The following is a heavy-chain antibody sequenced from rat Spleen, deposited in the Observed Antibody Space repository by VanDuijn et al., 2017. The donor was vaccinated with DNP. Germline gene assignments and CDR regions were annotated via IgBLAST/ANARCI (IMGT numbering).Heavy chain of an antibody. V-gene: IGHV3-1*01. CDR2: ISYSGST. Sequence: EVQLQESGPGLVKPSQSLSLTCSVTGYSITSNYWGWIRKFPGNKMEWIGHISYSGSTSYNPSLKSRISSTRDTSKRQFFLQLNSVTTEDTATYYCARCPIITMMVPWFAYWGQGTLVTVSS. D-gene: IGHD1-12*03. CDR3: ARCPIITMMVPWFAY. J-gene: IGHJ3*01. CDR1: GYSITSNY.